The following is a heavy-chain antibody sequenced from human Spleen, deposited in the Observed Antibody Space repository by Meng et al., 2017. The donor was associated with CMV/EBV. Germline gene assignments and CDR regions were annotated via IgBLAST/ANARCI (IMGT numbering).Heavy chain of an antibody. CDR2: ISYDGSNK. CDR1: GFTFKNYW. Sequence: GESLKISCGASGFTFKNYWMTWVRQAPGKGLEWVAVISYDGSNKYYADSVKGRFTISRDNSKNSLYLQMNSLRAEDTAVYYCARGASSQWIQLWSLYYYYGMDVWGQGTTVTVSS. D-gene: IGHD5-18*01. V-gene: IGHV3-30-3*01. CDR3: ARGASSQWIQLWSLYYYYGMDV. J-gene: IGHJ6*02.